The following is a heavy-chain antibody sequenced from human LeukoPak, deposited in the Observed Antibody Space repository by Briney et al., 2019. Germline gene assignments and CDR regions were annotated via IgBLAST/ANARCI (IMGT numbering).Heavy chain of an antibody. D-gene: IGHD6-13*01. J-gene: IGHJ4*02. CDR1: GGTFSSYA. CDR2: IIPIFGTA. V-gene: IGHV1-69*05. Sequence: SVKVSCKASGGTFSSYAISWVRQAPGQGLGWMGGIIPIFGTANYAQKFQGRVTITTDESTSTAYMELSSLRSEDTAVYYCARVVAAAGTLDYWGQGTLVTVSS. CDR3: ARVVAAAGTLDY.